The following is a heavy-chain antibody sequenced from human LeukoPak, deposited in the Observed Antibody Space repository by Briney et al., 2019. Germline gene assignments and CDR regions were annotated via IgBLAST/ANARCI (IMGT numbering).Heavy chain of an antibody. D-gene: IGHD2-2*02. J-gene: IGHJ4*02. V-gene: IGHV3-74*01. CDR3: ARGTALQDY. CDR1: GFIFSPYW. CDR2: INGDGTTT. Sequence: GSLRLSCAASGFIFSPYWMHWVRQAPGKGLVWVSHINGDGTTTSYADSVKGRFTISRDNAQNTLYLQMNSLRAEDTAVYYCARGTALQDYWGQGTLVTVSS.